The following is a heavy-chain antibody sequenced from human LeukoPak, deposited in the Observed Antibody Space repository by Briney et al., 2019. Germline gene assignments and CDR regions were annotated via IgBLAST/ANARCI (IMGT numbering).Heavy chain of an antibody. D-gene: IGHD6-13*01. V-gene: IGHV3-13*01. CDR1: GFTFSNFD. Sequence: GGSLRLSCATSGFTFSNFDLHWVRQATGEGLEWVSAIGTAGDTYYPDSVKGRFTISRDNAKNSFYLQMDNLRPGDTAVYYCSRGGAPAGYAYDIWGHGTVVTVSS. J-gene: IGHJ3*02. CDR3: SRGGAPAGYAYDI. CDR2: IGTAGDT.